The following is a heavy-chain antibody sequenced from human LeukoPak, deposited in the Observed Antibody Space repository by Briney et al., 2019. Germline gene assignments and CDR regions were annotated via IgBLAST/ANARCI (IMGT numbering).Heavy chain of an antibody. CDR2: IRYDGSNK. V-gene: IGHV3-30*02. D-gene: IGHD2-2*02. CDR3: ARHFIVVVPAAINWFDP. CDR1: GFTFSSYG. J-gene: IGHJ5*02. Sequence: GGSLRLSCAASGFTFSSYGMHWVRQAPGKGLEWVAFIRYDGSNKYYADSVKGRFTISRDNSKNTLYLQMNSLRAEDTAVYYCARHFIVVVPAAINWFDPWGQGTLVTVSS.